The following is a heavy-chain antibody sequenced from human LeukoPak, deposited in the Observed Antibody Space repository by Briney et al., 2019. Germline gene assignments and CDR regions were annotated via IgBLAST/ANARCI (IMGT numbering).Heavy chain of an antibody. CDR3: ARVEMEYYYDSSGYFFDY. Sequence: PSETLSLTCTVSGGSISSSSYYWGWIRQPPGKGLEWIGYIYYSGSTNYNPSLKSRVTISVDTSKNQFSLKLSSVTAADTAVYYCARVEMEYYYDSSGYFFDYWGQGTLVTVPS. V-gene: IGHV4-61*05. CDR2: IYYSGST. D-gene: IGHD3-22*01. J-gene: IGHJ4*02. CDR1: GGSISSSSYY.